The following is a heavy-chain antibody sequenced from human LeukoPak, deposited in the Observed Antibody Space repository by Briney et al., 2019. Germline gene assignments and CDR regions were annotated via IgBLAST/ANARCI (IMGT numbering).Heavy chain of an antibody. V-gene: IGHV3-48*02. CDR2: IGANSAI. Sequence: GGPLRLFCAASGFTFSDYSMNWVRQAPGKGLEWVSYIGANSAIYYADSVKGRFTISRDNAKNSLSLQMNSLRDDDTAVYYCAREGYYGAFDIWGQGTMVTVSS. CDR3: AREGYYGAFDI. CDR1: GFTFSDYS. J-gene: IGHJ3*02. D-gene: IGHD3-10*01.